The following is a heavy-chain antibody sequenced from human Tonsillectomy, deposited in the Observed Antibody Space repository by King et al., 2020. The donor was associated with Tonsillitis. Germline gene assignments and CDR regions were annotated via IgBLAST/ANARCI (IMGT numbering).Heavy chain of an antibody. CDR2: IWFDGTNK. CDR3: AGDWGSGYQKDLDY. Sequence: VQLVESGGGVVQPGRSLRLSCAASGFTFSSYGMHWVRQAPGKGLEWVAVIWFDGTNKYYADSVKGRFTISRDNSKNTLYLQMNSLRAEDTAVYYCAGDWGSGYQKDLDYWGQGTLVTVSS. J-gene: IGHJ4*02. CDR1: GFTFSSYG. D-gene: IGHD3-16*01. V-gene: IGHV3-33*08.